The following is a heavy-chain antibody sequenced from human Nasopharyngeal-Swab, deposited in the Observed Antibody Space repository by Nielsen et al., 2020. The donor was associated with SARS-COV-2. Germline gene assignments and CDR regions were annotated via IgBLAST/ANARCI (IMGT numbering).Heavy chain of an antibody. J-gene: IGHJ6*02. CDR2: IWYDGSNK. CDR1: GFTFSSYG. V-gene: IGHV3-33*01. Sequence: GESLKISCAASGFTFSSYGMHWVRQAPGKGLEWVAVIWYDGSNKYYADSVKGRFTISGDNSKNTLYLQMNSLRAEDTAVYYCARGFADYGDYVEGGMDVWGQGTTVTVSS. CDR3: ARGFADYGDYVEGGMDV. D-gene: IGHD4-17*01.